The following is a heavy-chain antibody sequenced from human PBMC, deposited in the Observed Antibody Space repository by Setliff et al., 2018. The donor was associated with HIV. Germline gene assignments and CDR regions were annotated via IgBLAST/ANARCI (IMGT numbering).Heavy chain of an antibody. V-gene: IGHV4-39*07. CDR1: GGSIRSTSHY. CDR2: IYYSGRT. J-gene: IGHJ2*01. CDR3: ARGTLWSSGYYLYWYLDL. Sequence: SETLSLTCTVSGGSIRSTSHYWGWIRQPPGKGLEWIGSIYYSGRTNYNPSLKTRVTFSVDTSKNQFSLRLSSVTAADTAVYYCARGTLWSSGYYLYWYLDLWGRGTLVTVSS. D-gene: IGHD3-22*01.